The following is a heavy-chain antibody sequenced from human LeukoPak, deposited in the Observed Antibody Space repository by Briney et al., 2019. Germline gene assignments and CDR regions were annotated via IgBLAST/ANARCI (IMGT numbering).Heavy chain of an antibody. CDR1: GFTFSDYY. D-gene: IGHD3-3*01. CDR2: ISSSSSYT. V-gene: IGHV3-11*06. CDR3: ARVTAWSGYYFLDY. J-gene: IGHJ4*02. Sequence: PGGSLRLSCAASGFTFSDYYMSWIRQAPGKGLEWVSYISSSSSYTNYADSVKGRFTISRDNAKNTLFLQMSSLRAEDTAVYYCARVTAWSGYYFLDYWGQGTLVAVSS.